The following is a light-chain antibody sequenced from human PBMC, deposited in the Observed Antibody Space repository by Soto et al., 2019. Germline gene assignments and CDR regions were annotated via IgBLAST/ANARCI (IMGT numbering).Light chain of an antibody. CDR3: QSYDHSLGGSGV. V-gene: IGLV1-40*01. Sequence: QSVLIQPPSASGTPGQRVTISCSGGSSNIGAGYDVHWYQQLPGTAPKLLIYGNNNRPSGVPDRFSGSKSGTSASLAITGLQAEDEADYFCQSYDHSLGGSGVFGTGTKLTVL. CDR1: SSNIGAGYD. J-gene: IGLJ1*01. CDR2: GNN.